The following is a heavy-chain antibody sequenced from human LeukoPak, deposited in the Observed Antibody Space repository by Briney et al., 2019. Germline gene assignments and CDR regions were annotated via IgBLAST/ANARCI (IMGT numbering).Heavy chain of an antibody. Sequence: ASVKVSCKASGYTFTGYYMHWVRQAPGQGLEWMGWINPNSGDTNYAQKFQGRVTMTRDTSISTAYMELSRLRSDDTAVYYCARARVLRMVRGVIFGYWGQGTLVTVSS. J-gene: IGHJ4*02. D-gene: IGHD3-10*01. CDR2: INPNSGDT. CDR1: GYTFTGYY. V-gene: IGHV1-2*02. CDR3: ARARVLRMVRGVIFGY.